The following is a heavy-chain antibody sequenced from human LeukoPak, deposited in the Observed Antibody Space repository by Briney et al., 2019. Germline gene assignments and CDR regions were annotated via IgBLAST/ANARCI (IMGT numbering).Heavy chain of an antibody. J-gene: IGHJ4*02. D-gene: IGHD6-13*01. CDR3: ARAGDGSSWYLLDY. CDR2: IYYSGST. CDR1: GGSISSYY. Sequence: LSETLSLTCTVSGGSISSYYWSWIRQPPGKGLEWIGYIYYSGSTNYNPSLKSRVTISVDTSKNQFSLKLSSVTAADTAVYYCARAGDGSSWYLLDYWGQGTLVTVSS. V-gene: IGHV4-59*01.